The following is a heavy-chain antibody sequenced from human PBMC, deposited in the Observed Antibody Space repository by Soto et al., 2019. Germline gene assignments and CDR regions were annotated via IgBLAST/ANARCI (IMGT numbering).Heavy chain of an antibody. CDR2: INPNSGGT. D-gene: IGHD5-18*01. V-gene: IGHV1-2*04. CDR1: GYTFTSYD. Sequence: ASVKVSCKASGYTFTSYDINWVRQATGQGLEWMGWINPNSGGTNYAQKFQGWVTMTRDTSISTAYMELSRLRSDDTAVYYCAREVQPQGYYYGMDVWGQGTTVTVSS. CDR3: AREVQPQGYYYGMDV. J-gene: IGHJ6*02.